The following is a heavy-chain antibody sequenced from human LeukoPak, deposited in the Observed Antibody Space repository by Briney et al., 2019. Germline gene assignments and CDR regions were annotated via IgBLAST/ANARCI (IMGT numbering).Heavy chain of an antibody. V-gene: IGHV4-59*11. CDR2: IFNSGRT. J-gene: IGHJ4*02. D-gene: IGHD3-10*01. CDR1: GGSLSRHY. Sequence: SETLSLTCSVSGGSLSRHYWTWIRQPPGKGLEWIGDIFNSGRTNFNPSLKSRLTLSIDTSKNQFPLRLSSVTAADTAMYFCARDLGSGEYDFWGQGTLVTVSS. CDR3: ARDLGSGEYDF.